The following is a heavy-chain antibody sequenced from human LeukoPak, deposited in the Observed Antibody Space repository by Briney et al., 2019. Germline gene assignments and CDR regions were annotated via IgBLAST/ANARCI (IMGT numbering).Heavy chain of an antibody. J-gene: IGHJ4*02. D-gene: IGHD4/OR15-4a*01. Sequence: GGSLRLSCAASGFTFSTYWMHWVRQAPGKGLVWVSRINSDGSSTTYADSVKGRFTISRDNSKNTLYLQMTSLRAEDTAVYYCARSGLSRFDYWGQGTLVTVSS. CDR2: INSDGSST. CDR1: GFTFSTYW. V-gene: IGHV3-74*01. CDR3: ARSGLSRFDY.